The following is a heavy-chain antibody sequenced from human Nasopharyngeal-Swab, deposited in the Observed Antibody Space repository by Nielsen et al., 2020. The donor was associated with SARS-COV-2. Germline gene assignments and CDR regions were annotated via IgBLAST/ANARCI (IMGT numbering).Heavy chain of an antibody. J-gene: IGHJ6*03. CDR1: GFTFSSYS. V-gene: IGHV3-21*01. D-gene: IGHD6-13*01. Sequence: GGSLRLSCAASGFTFSSYSMSWVRQAPGKGLEWVSSISSSSSYIYYADSVKGRFTISRDNAKNSLYLQMNSLRAEDTAVYYCARDYPYSSSWYPYYYYYMDVWGKGTTVTVSS. CDR3: ARDYPYSSSWYPYYYYYMDV. CDR2: ISSSSSYI.